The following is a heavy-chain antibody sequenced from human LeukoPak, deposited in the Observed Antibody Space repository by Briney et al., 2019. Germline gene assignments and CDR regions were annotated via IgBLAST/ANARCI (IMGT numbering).Heavy chain of an antibody. CDR3: AKDQNWEGGY. V-gene: IGHV1-8*03. D-gene: IGHD7-27*01. J-gene: IGHJ4*02. Sequence: ASVKVSCKASGYTFTTYDINWVRQATGQGLEWMGWLNPNNGNTGYAQKFQGRVTITRNTSINTAYMELSSLRSEDTAVYYCAKDQNWEGGYWGQGTLVTVSS. CDR2: LNPNNGNT. CDR1: GYTFTTYD.